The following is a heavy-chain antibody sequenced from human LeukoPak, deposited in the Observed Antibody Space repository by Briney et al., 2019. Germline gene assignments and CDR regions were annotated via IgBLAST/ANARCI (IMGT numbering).Heavy chain of an antibody. CDR1: GGSFSGYY. Sequence: SETLSLTCAVYGGSFSGYYWSWIRQPPRKGLEWIGEINHSGSTNYNPSLKSRVTISVDTSKNQFSLKLSSVTAADTAVYYCARGQQLVRYFDYWGQGTLVTVSS. J-gene: IGHJ4*02. CDR3: ARGQQLVRYFDY. CDR2: INHSGST. V-gene: IGHV4-34*01. D-gene: IGHD6-13*01.